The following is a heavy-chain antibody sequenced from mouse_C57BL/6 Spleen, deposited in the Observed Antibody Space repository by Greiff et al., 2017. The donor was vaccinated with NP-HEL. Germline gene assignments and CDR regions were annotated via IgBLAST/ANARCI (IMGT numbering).Heavy chain of an antibody. CDR1: GYTFTSYW. Sequence: QVQLQQPGAELVKPGASVKLSCKASGYTFTSYWMQWVKQRPGQGLEWIGEIDPSDSYTNYNQKFKGKATLTVDTSSSTAYMQLSSLTSEDSAVYYCARSRITTVGYAMDYWGQGTSVTVSS. J-gene: IGHJ4*01. CDR3: ARSRITTVGYAMDY. D-gene: IGHD1-1*01. V-gene: IGHV1-50*01. CDR2: IDPSDSYT.